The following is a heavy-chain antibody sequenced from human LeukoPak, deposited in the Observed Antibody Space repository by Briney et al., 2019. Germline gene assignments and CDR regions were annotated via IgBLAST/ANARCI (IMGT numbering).Heavy chain of an antibody. CDR3: ARDSGGVIVVVPAAFDY. CDR2: IKQDGSEK. D-gene: IGHD2-2*01. J-gene: IGHJ4*02. V-gene: IGHV3-7*01. CDR1: GFTFSSYW. Sequence: GGSLRLSCAASGFTFSSYWMSWVRQAPGKGLEWVANIKQDGSEKYYVDSVKGRFTISRDNAKNSLYLQMNSLRAEDTAVYYCARDSGGVIVVVPAAFDYWGQGTLVTVSA.